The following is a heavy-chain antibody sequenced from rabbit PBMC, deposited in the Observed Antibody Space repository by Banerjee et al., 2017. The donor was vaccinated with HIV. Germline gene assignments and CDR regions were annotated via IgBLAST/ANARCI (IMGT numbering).Heavy chain of an antibody. CDR3: ARSASNTAYRYPL. J-gene: IGHJ4*01. Sequence: QEQLVESGGDLVKPGASLTLTCTASGFTLSSYWMCWVRQAPGKGLEWIACIYAGSSGSTYYASWAKGRFTISKTSSTTVTLQMTSLTAADTATYFCARSASNTAYRYPLWGPGTLVTVS. V-gene: IGHV1S45*01. CDR2: IYAGSSGST. D-gene: IGHD1-1*01. CDR1: GFTLSSYW.